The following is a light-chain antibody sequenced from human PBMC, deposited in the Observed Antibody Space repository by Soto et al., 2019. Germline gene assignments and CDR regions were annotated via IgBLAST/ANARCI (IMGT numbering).Light chain of an antibody. CDR3: AAWHDSLNGYV. CDR2: SDN. CDR1: SSNIGSNT. V-gene: IGLV1-44*01. Sequence: QSVLTQPPSASGTPGQRVAISCSGSSSNIGSNTVNWYQQPPGTAPKLLIYSDNLRPSGVPDRFSGSKSGASASLAISGLQSEDEADYYCAAWHDSLNGYVFGSGTKVPVL. J-gene: IGLJ1*01.